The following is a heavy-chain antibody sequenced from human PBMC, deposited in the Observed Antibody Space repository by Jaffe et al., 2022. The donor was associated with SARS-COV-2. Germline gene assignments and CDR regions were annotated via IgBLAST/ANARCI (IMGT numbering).Heavy chain of an antibody. CDR2: INHSGST. V-gene: IGHV4-34*01. CDR3: ARGLPVTTFFYYYYGMDV. D-gene: IGHD4-4*01. J-gene: IGHJ6*02. CDR1: GGSFSGYY. Sequence: QVQLQQWGAGLLKTSETLSLTCAVYGGSFSGYYWSWIRQPPGKGLEWIGEINHSGSTNYNPSLKSRVTISVDTSKNQFSLKLSSVTAADTAVYYCARGLPVTTFFYYYYGMDVWGQGATVTVSS.